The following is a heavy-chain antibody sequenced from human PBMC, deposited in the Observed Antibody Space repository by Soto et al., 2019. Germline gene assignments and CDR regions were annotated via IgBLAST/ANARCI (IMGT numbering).Heavy chain of an antibody. CDR1: GFTFSSHV. J-gene: IGHJ4*02. Sequence: EVQILESGGGLVQPGGSLRLSCVASGFTFSSHVMTWVRQAPGKGLEWVSSINPNGGSTYYAESVKGRFTISRDNFRNTVFLQMSSLRNEDTAVYYCAKGYYSLWWEGYWGQGTQVIVSS. D-gene: IGHD1-26*01. CDR2: INPNGGST. V-gene: IGHV3-23*01. CDR3: AKGYYSLWWEGY.